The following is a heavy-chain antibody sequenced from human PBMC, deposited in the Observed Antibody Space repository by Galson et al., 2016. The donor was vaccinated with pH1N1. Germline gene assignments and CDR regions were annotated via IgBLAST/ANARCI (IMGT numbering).Heavy chain of an antibody. CDR1: GFTFSGSA. CDR3: TRPNSGSYEEFWFDP. CDR2: IRSKADSYAT. D-gene: IGHD1-26*01. Sequence: SLRLSCAASGFTFSGSAMHWVRQASGKGLEWVYRIRSKADSYATAYAALVEGRFTISRDDSKNTAYLQMNSLKTEDTAVYYCTRPNSGSYEEFWFDPWGQGTLVTVSS. J-gene: IGHJ5*02. V-gene: IGHV3-73*01.